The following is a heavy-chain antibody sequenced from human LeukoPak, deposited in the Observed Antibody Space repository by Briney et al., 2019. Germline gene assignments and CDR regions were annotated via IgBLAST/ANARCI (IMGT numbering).Heavy chain of an antibody. Sequence: GGSLRLSCAASGFTFSSSAMTWVRQAPGKGLEWVSAISGGGGSTYYADSVKGRFTISRDNSKNTVYLQMSSLRAEDTAVYYCARRGYCSTISCYSFDYWGQGTLVTVSS. V-gene: IGHV3-23*01. CDR3: ARRGYCSTISCYSFDY. CDR2: ISGGGGST. CDR1: GFTFSSSA. D-gene: IGHD2-2*01. J-gene: IGHJ4*02.